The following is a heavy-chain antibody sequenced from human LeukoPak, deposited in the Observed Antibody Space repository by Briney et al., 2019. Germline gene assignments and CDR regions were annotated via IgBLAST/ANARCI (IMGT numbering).Heavy chain of an antibody. Sequence: GGSLRLSCVASGFTFSDYYMSWIRQAPGKGLEWVSYISGSGSDIYYADSVKGRFTISRDNAKNSLYLQMNSLRAEDTAVYYCARDQLRDYYDSSGYYYWGQGTLVTVSS. J-gene: IGHJ4*02. CDR1: GFTFSDYY. V-gene: IGHV3-11*04. CDR2: ISGSGSDI. D-gene: IGHD3-22*01. CDR3: ARDQLRDYYDSSGYYY.